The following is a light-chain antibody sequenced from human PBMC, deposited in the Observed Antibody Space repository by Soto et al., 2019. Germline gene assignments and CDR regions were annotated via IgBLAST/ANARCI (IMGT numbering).Light chain of an antibody. Sequence: QSALTQPASVSGSPGQSSTISCTGTSSDVGGYNYVSWYQHHPGKAPKLIISDVGDRPSGVSNRFSGSKSGNTASLTISGLQAEDEADYFSTSYTSSYTLPFVFGTGPKSPS. J-gene: IGLJ1*01. V-gene: IGLV2-14*03. CDR1: SSDVGGYNY. CDR3: TSYTSSYTLPFV. CDR2: DVG.